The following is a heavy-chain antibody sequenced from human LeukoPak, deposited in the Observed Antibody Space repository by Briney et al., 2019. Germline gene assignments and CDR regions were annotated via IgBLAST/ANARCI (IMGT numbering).Heavy chain of an antibody. CDR2: IYYSGST. J-gene: IGHJ5*02. V-gene: IGHV4-59*08. CDR1: GGSISSYY. CDR3: ARREYYYGSGSYSYWFDP. D-gene: IGHD3-10*01. Sequence: PSETLSLTCTVSGGSISSYYWSWIRQPPGKGLEWIGYIYYSGSTNYNPSLKSRVTISVDTSKNQFSLKLSSVTAADTAVYYCARREYYYGSGSYSYWFDPWGQGTLVTVSS.